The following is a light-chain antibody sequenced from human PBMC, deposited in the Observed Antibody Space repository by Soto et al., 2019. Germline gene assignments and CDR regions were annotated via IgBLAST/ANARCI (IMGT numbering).Light chain of an antibody. J-gene: IGKJ1*01. V-gene: IGKV1-5*03. CDR3: QHYNRYSEA. Sequence: DIQMTQSPSTLSGSVGDRVTITCRASQTISSWLAWYQQKPGKAPKLLIYKASTLKSGVPSRFSGSGSGTECTLTISSLQPDDFATYYCQHYNRYSEAVGQGTKVELK. CDR2: KAS. CDR1: QTISSW.